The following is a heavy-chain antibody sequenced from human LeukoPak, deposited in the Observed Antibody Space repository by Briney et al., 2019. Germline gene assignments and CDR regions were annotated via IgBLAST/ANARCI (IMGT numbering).Heavy chain of an antibody. J-gene: IGHJ4*02. CDR2: INHSGST. Sequence: SETLSLTCAVYGGSFSGYYWSWIRQPPGKGLEWIGEINHSGSTNYNPSLKSRVTISVDTSKNQFSLKLSSVTAADTAVYYCARSRGWPRSYYFDHWGQGTLVTVSS. CDR3: ARSRGWPRSYYFDH. CDR1: GGSFSGYY. V-gene: IGHV4-34*01. D-gene: IGHD6-19*01.